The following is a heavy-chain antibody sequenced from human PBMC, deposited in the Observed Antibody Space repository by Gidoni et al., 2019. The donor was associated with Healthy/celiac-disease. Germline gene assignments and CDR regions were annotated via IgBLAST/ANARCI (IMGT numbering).Heavy chain of an antibody. CDR1: GFTFDDYA. Sequence: EVQLVESGGGLVQPGRSLRLSCAASGFTFDDYAMHWVRQAPGKGLEWVSGISGNSGSIGYADSVKGRFTISRDNAKNSLYLQMNSLRAEDTALYYCAKDKYGSSWSRTFDYWGQGTLVTVSS. CDR3: AKDKYGSSWSRTFDY. J-gene: IGHJ4*02. CDR2: ISGNSGSI. D-gene: IGHD6-13*01. V-gene: IGHV3-9*01.